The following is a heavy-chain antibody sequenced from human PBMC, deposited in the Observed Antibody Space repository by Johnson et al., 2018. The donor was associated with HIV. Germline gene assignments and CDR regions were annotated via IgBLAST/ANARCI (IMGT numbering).Heavy chain of an antibody. V-gene: IGHV3-30*04. CDR3: ARDKRSSGLNDQTDAFDI. J-gene: IGHJ3*02. CDR1: GFTFSSYA. Sequence: QVQLVESGGGVVQPGRSLRLSCAASGFTFSSYAMHWVRQAPGKGLEWVAVISYDGSNKYYADSVQGRFTISRDHSKNTLYLQMNRLRAEDTAVYYCARDKRSSGLNDQTDAFDIWGQGTMVTVSS. CDR2: ISYDGSNK. D-gene: IGHD6-19*01.